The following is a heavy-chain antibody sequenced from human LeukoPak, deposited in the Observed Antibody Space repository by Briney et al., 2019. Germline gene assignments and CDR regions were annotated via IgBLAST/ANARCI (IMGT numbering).Heavy chain of an antibody. D-gene: IGHD4-11*01. CDR2: IIPILGIA. Sequence: SVKVSCKASGGTFSSYAISWVRQAPGQGLEWMGRIIPILGIANYAQKFQGRVTITADKSTSTAYMELSSLRSEDTAVYYCARSPTMTTVTGYFDYGGKEPLVTVSS. V-gene: IGHV1-69*04. CDR3: ARSPTMTTVTGYFDY. CDR1: GGTFSSYA. J-gene: IGHJ4*02.